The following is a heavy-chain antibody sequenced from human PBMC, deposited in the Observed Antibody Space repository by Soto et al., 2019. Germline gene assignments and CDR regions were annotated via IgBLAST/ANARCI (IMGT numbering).Heavy chain of an antibody. Sequence: GGSLRLSCAASGFTFSNAWMHWVRQAPGKGLEWVSIISGSGGTTYYADSVKGRFTISRDNSKITLFLQMNSLRAEDTALYYCAKVMVEAAMGAFLVWGKGTMVTVSS. CDR3: AKVMVEAAMGAFLV. CDR2: ISGSGGTT. J-gene: IGHJ3*01. D-gene: IGHD2-15*01. V-gene: IGHV3-23*01. CDR1: GFTFSNAW.